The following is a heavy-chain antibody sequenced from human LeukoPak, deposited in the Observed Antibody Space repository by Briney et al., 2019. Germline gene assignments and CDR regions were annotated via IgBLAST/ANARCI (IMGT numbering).Heavy chain of an antibody. Sequence: ASVKVSCKASGFTFTNYFLHWVRHTPGQGLEWMAYINSNTGGTTYAQKFQGRVTLTTDTSISTTYMDLSRLTSGDTAVYYCARLAEYYDYVWGSYDYWGQGTLVTVSS. CDR3: ARLAEYYDYVWGSYDY. D-gene: IGHD3-16*01. CDR1: GFTFTNYF. J-gene: IGHJ4*02. V-gene: IGHV1-2*02. CDR2: INSNTGGT.